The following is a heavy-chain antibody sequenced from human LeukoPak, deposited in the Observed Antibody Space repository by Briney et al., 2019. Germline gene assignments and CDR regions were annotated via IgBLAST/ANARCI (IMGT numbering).Heavy chain of an antibody. CDR1: GFIFSQYS. Sequence: GGSLRLSCAASGFIFSQYSMNWVRQASGKGLEWVATLNHYGGDKYYVDSVKGRFTISRDNAKSSLYLQMNSLRAEDTAVYYCVRGDFDFWGQGTLVTVSS. V-gene: IGHV3-7*04. CDR3: VRGDFDF. J-gene: IGHJ4*02. CDR2: LNHYGGDK.